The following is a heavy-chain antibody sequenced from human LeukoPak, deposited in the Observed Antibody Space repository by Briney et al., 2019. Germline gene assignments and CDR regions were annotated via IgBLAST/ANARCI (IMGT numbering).Heavy chain of an antibody. Sequence: SVKVSCKASGGTFSSYAISWVRQAHGQGLEWMGGIIPIFGTANYAQKFQGRVTITADESTSTAYTELSSLRSEDTAVYYCAREEPAAINWFDPWGQGTLVTVSS. D-gene: IGHD2-2*02. CDR1: GGTFSSYA. J-gene: IGHJ5*02. CDR3: AREEPAAINWFDP. CDR2: IIPIFGTA. V-gene: IGHV1-69*01.